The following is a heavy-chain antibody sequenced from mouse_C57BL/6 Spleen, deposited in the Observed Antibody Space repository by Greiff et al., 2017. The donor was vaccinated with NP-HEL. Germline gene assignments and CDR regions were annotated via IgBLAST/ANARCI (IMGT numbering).Heavy chain of an antibody. V-gene: IGHV1-54*01. J-gene: IGHJ3*01. Sequence: QVQLKQSGAELVRPGTSVKVSCKASGYAFTNYLIEWVKQRPGQGLEWIGVINPGSGGTNYNEKFKGKATLTADKSSSTAYMQLSSLTSEDSAVYFCARVIYYDYDGFAYWGQGTLVTVSA. CDR3: ARVIYYDYDGFAY. CDR1: GYAFTNYL. D-gene: IGHD2-4*01. CDR2: INPGSGGT.